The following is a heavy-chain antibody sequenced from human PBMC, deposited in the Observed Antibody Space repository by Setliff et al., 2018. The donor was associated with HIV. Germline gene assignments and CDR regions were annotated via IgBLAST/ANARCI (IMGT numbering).Heavy chain of an antibody. CDR1: GGSFRNYA. D-gene: IGHD6-19*01. CDR3: AREGSGIAVAAPYAFDF. J-gene: IGHJ3*01. CDR2: IIPLLGPP. Sequence: SVKFSCKPSGGSFRNYAINWVRQAPGQALEWMGGIIPLLGPPNYAHKFKGRITITADKYSSTVYMELSSLRSEDSAVFYGAREGSGIAVAAPYAFDFWGQGTMVTVSS. V-gene: IGHV1-69*06.